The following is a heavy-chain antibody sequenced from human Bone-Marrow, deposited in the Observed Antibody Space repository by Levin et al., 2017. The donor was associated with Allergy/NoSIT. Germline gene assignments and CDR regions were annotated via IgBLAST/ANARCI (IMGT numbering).Heavy chain of an antibody. Sequence: GGSLRLSCAASGFTFSSYAMHWVRQAPGKGLEWVAVISYDGSNKYYADSVKGRFTISRDNSKNTLYLQMNSLRAEDTAVYYCARNREKRFDPWGQGTLVTVSS. D-gene: IGHD1-26*01. CDR2: ISYDGSNK. V-gene: IGHV3-30-3*01. CDR1: GFTFSSYA. J-gene: IGHJ5*02. CDR3: ARNREKRFDP.